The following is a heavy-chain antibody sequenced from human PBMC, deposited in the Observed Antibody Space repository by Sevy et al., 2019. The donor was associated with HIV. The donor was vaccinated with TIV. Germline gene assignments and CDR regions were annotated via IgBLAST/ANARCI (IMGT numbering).Heavy chain of an antibody. V-gene: IGHV3-74*01. Sequence: GGSLRLSCAASGFTFSSYWMHWVRQAPGKGPVWVSGVNSDGSSTNYADSVKGRFTMSRDSARNTLYLQMNSLRAEDKAWYSCVAANTWQDYWGQGTLVTVSS. D-gene: IGHD2-15*01. CDR1: GFTFSSYW. CDR2: VNSDGSST. J-gene: IGHJ4*02. CDR3: VAANTWQDY.